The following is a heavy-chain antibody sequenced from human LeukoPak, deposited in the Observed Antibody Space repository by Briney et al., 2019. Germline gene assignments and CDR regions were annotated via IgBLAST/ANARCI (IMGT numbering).Heavy chain of an antibody. CDR1: GGSISSGSYY. D-gene: IGHD3-16*02. CDR3: ARSLRLGELSLGLLFYYYMDV. Sequence: SETLSLTCTVSGGSISSGSYYWSWIRQPAGKGLEWIGRIYTSGSTNYNPSLKSRVTISVDTSKNQFSLKLSSVTAADTAVYYCARSLRLGELSLGLLFYYYMDVWGKGTTVTISS. J-gene: IGHJ6*03. V-gene: IGHV4-61*02. CDR2: IYTSGST.